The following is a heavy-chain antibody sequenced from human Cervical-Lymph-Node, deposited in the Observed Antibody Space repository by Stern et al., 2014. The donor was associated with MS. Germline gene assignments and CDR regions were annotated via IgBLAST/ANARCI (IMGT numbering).Heavy chain of an antibody. D-gene: IGHD2-8*01. J-gene: IGHJ3*02. CDR1: GGTFSSYA. CDR3: ARDGGGVDI. Sequence: QVQLVQSGAEVKKPGSSVKVSCKASGGTFSSYAIRWVRQAPGQGLEWVGGISPSIGIANHAQKFQGRVTITADKSTNTGYMELSSLRSEDTALYYCARDGGGVDIWGQGTMVSVSS. CDR2: ISPSIGIA. V-gene: IGHV1-69*17.